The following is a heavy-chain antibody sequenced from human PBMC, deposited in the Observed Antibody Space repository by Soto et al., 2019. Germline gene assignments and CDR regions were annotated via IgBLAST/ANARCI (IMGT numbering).Heavy chain of an antibody. J-gene: IGHJ4*01. Sequence: GGSLRLSCAASGFTLRNYAMNWVRQAPGEGLEWVSTIGVGGSTYYPDSVKGRFTISRDTSKNTMYLQMNSLRAEDTAVYYCAKEGYCSGGSCSPIDYWGHGTLVTV. D-gene: IGHD2-15*01. CDR3: AKEGYCSGGSCSPIDY. V-gene: IGHV3-23*01. CDR1: GFTLRNYA. CDR2: IGVGGST.